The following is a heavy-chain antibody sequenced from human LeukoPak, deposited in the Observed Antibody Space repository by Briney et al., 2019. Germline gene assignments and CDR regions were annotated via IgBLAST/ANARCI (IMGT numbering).Heavy chain of an antibody. CDR2: ISGSGGST. Sequence: PGGSLRLSRAASGFTFSSYVMSWVRQAPGKGLEWVSAISGSGGSTFYADSVKGRFTISRDNSKNTLYLQMNSLRAEDTAVYYCANTGGSVYWYFDLWGRGTLVTVSS. J-gene: IGHJ2*01. D-gene: IGHD1-14*01. V-gene: IGHV3-23*01. CDR1: GFTFSSYV. CDR3: ANTGGSVYWYFDL.